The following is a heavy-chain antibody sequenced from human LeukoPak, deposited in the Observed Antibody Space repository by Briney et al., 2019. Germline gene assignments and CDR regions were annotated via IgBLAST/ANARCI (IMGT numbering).Heavy chain of an antibody. CDR3: GEGGGGATFY. CDR1: GFTFSSYW. V-gene: IGHV3-7*01. CDR2: IKQDGSEK. J-gene: IGHJ4*02. D-gene: IGHD1-26*01. Sequence: GGSLRLSCAASGFTFSSYWMSWVRQAPGKGLEWVANIKQDGSEKYYVDSVKGRFTISRDNAKNSLYLQMNSLRTEDTAVYYCGEGGGGATFYWGQGTLVTVSS.